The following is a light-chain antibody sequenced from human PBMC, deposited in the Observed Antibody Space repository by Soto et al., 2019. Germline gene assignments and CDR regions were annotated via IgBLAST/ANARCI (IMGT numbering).Light chain of an antibody. Sequence: QSVLTQPASVSGSPGQSITISCTGTSSDVGAYNYDSWYQQYPGEAPKVIIYDVSHRPAGVSNRFSGSKSGNTASLTISGLQTQDEADYYFCSYTRATTYVFGTANKATVL. CDR3: CSYTRATTYV. CDR2: DVS. V-gene: IGLV2-14*01. CDR1: SSDVGAYNY. J-gene: IGLJ1*01.